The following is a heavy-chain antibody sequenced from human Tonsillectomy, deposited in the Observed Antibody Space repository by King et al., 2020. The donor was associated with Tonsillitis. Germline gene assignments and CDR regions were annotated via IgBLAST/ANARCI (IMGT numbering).Heavy chain of an antibody. CDR1: GYSFTTYW. J-gene: IGHJ2*01. Sequence: QLVQSGPEVKKPGESLKISCKGSGYSFTTYWIGWVRQMPGKGLEWMVVIYPGNSESRYSPSFQGQVTISADKSISTAYLQLSSLKDSDTAIYYCARRGGFSFWYFELWGRGTLVTVSS. V-gene: IGHV5-51*01. D-gene: IGHD3-16*01. CDR3: ARRGGFSFWYFEL. CDR2: IYPGNSES.